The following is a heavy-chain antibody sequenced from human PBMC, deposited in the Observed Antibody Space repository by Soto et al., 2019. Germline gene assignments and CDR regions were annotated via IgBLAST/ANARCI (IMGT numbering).Heavy chain of an antibody. CDR1: GGTFSSYA. CDR2: IIPIFGTA. Sequence: SVKVSCKASGGTFSSYAISWVRQAPGQGLEWMGGIIPIFGTANYAQKFQGRVTITADESTSTDYMELSSLRSEDTAVYYCARETGEAGNYYGMDVWGQGTTVTVSS. D-gene: IGHD7-27*01. J-gene: IGHJ6*02. V-gene: IGHV1-69*13. CDR3: ARETGEAGNYYGMDV.